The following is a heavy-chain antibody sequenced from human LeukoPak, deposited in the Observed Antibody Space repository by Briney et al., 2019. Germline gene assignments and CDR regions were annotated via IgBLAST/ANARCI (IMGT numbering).Heavy chain of an antibody. CDR1: GFTFSNAW. V-gene: IGHV4-38-2*01. CDR3: ARHHPTVTPYYMDV. Sequence: MPGGSLRLSCAASGFTFSNAWMSWVRQAPGKGLEWIGSIYHSGSTYYNPSLKSRVTISVDTSKNQFSLKVNSVTAADTAVYYCARHHPTVTPYYMDVWGKGTTVTISS. D-gene: IGHD4-17*01. J-gene: IGHJ6*03. CDR2: IYHSGST.